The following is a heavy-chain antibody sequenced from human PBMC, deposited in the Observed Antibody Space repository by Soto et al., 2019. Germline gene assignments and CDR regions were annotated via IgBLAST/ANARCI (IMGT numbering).Heavy chain of an antibody. J-gene: IGHJ4*02. Sequence: QVQLVQSGAEVKKPGASVKVSCKASGYTFTSYAMHWVRQAPGQRLEWMGWINAGNGNTKYSQKFEGRVTITRDTSASTAYMELSSRRSEDTAVYYCARDFNYYESSGYDYWGQVTLVTVSS. CDR1: GYTFTSYA. D-gene: IGHD3-22*01. CDR2: INAGNGNT. CDR3: ARDFNYYESSGYDY. V-gene: IGHV1-3*01.